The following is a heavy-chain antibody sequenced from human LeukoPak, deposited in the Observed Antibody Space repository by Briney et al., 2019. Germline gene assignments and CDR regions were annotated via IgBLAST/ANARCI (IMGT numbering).Heavy chain of an antibody. CDR3: ARESDHSNYPGTFDH. V-gene: IGHV3-7*01. D-gene: IGHD4-11*01. Sequence: GGSLRLSCAAPGFTFSRYWMSWVRQAPGKRLEWVANIKHDGSEKYYVDSVKGRFTISRDNAKNSLSLQMNGLRVEDTALYYCARESDHSNYPGTFDHWGPGTLVAVSS. J-gene: IGHJ4*02. CDR1: GFTFSRYW. CDR2: IKHDGSEK.